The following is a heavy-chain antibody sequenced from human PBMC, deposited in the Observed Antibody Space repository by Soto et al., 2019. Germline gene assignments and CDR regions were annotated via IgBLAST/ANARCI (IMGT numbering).Heavy chain of an antibody. CDR3: ARDHLILAAHDFFYGSDV. J-gene: IGHJ6*02. D-gene: IGHD2-8*02. V-gene: IGHV3-7*03. CDR1: GFTFSMYS. Sequence: GGSLRLSCEVSGFTFSMYSMSWVRQSPGKGLEWVAKTPQDGVDGHYADSVKGRCTISRDNGKNSLYLQLNNLRAEDAAVYYCARDHLILAAHDFFYGSDVWGRGATVTVS. CDR2: TPQDGVDG.